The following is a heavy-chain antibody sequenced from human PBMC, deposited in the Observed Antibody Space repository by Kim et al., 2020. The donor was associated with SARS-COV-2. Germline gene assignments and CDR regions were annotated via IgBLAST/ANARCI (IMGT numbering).Heavy chain of an antibody. CDR2: IYYSGST. V-gene: IGHV4-59*01. CDR1: GGSISSYY. D-gene: IGHD6-13*01. J-gene: IGHJ6*02. Sequence: SETLSLTCTVSGGSISSYYWSWIRQPPGKGLEWIGYIYYSGSTNYNPSLKSRVTISVDTSKNQFSLKLSSVTAADTAVYYCARRSSSSWSKLYYGMDVWGQGTTVTVSS. CDR3: ARRSSSSWSKLYYGMDV.